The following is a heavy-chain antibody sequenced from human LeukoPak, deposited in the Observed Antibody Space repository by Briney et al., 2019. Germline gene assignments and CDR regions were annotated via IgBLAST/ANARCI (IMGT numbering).Heavy chain of an antibody. CDR3: ARSDCSSTSCYFGRMDV. D-gene: IGHD2-2*01. J-gene: IGHJ6*04. V-gene: IGHV1-46*01. CDR1: GYTFTSYY. CDR2: INPSGGST. Sequence: ASVKVSCKASGYTFTSYYMHWVRQAPGQGLEWMGIINPSGGSTSYAQKFQGRVTMTRDMSTSTVYMELSSLRSEDTAVYYCARSDCSSTSCYFGRMDVWGKGTTVTVSS.